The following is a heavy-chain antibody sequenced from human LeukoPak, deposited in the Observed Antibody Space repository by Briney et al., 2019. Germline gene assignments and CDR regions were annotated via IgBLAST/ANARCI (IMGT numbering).Heavy chain of an antibody. CDR3: AREDYYDSGSSDY. D-gene: IGHD3-22*01. V-gene: IGHV1-2*02. CDR2: INPNSGGT. CDR1: GYTFTSYD. J-gene: IGHJ4*02. Sequence: GASVKVSCKASGYTFTSYDINWVRQAPGQGLEWMGWINPNSGGTNYAQKFQGRVTMTRDTSISTAYMELSSLRSEDTAIYYCAREDYYDSGSSDYWGQGTLVTVSS.